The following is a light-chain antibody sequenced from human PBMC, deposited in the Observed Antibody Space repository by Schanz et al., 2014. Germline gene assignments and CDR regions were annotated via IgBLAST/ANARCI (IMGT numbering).Light chain of an antibody. CDR2: GAS. CDR3: QQYSSSPLT. CDR1: QSVTSDF. V-gene: IGKV3-20*01. J-gene: IGKJ5*01. Sequence: IVLTQSPGILSLSPGERAALSCRASQSVTSDFLAWYQQKPGQAPRLLIHGASRRATGIPARFSGSGSGTDFTLTISRLEPEDFAVYYCQQYSSSPLTFGQGTRLEIK.